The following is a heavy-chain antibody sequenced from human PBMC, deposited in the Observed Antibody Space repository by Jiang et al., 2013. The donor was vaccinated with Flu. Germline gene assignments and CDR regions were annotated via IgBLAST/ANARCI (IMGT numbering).Heavy chain of an antibody. D-gene: IGHD4/OR15-4a*01. CDR1: GGSITGGYYY. Sequence: PGLVKPSQTLSLTCTVSGGSITGGYYYWTWIRQSAGKGLEWIGRIHTTGDTNYNSFFKSRVTISRDTSKNQISLKLRSVTAADTATYYCARAPNGASENVPLHHFDYWGQGTLVSVSS. V-gene: IGHV4-61*02. J-gene: IGHJ4*02. CDR2: IHTTGDT. CDR3: ARAPNGASENVPLHHFDY.